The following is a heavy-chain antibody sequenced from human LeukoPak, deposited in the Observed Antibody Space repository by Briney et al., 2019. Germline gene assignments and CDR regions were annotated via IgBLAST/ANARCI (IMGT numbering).Heavy chain of an antibody. J-gene: IGHJ4*02. CDR1: GGSISSYY. CDR2: IYYIGTT. Sequence: PSETLSLTCTVSGGSISSYYWSWIRQPPGKGLEWIGYIYYIGTTNYNPSLQSRLTISSDRSKNQFSLNLRSVTTADTAVYYCAREGPDGDFDCWGQGTLVAVSS. D-gene: IGHD3-16*01. CDR3: AREGPDGDFDC. V-gene: IGHV4-59*01.